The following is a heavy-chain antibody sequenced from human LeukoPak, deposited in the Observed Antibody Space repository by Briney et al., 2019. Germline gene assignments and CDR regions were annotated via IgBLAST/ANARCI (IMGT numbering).Heavy chain of an antibody. D-gene: IGHD3-10*01. V-gene: IGHV3-74*01. CDR1: GFTFSSYW. CDR2: INTDGSST. J-gene: IGHJ3*02. CDR3: EGSGNYNAAFDI. Sequence: QPGGSLRLSCAASGFTFSSYWMHWVRQAPGKGLVWVSRINTDGSSTSYADSVKGRFTISRDNAKNTLYLQMNSLRAEDTAVYYCEGSGNYNAAFDIWGQGTMVTVSS.